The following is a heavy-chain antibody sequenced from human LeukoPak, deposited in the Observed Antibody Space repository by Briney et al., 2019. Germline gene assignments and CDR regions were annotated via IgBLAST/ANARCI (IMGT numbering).Heavy chain of an antibody. CDR1: GGTFSSYA. CDR2: IIPILGIA. D-gene: IGHD6-13*01. V-gene: IGHV1-69*04. CDR3: ARGGPIAAAGNLDY. J-gene: IGHJ4*02. Sequence: SVKVSCKASGGTFSSYAISWVRQAPGQGLEWVGRIIPILGIANYAQKFQGRVTITADKSTSTAYMELSSLRSEDTAVYYCARGGPIAAAGNLDYWGQGTLVTVSS.